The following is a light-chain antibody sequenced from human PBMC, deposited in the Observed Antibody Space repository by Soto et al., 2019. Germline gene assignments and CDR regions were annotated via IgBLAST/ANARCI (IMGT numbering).Light chain of an antibody. CDR3: HQRST. V-gene: IGKV3-11*01. J-gene: IGKJ5*01. CDR2: DTS. CDR1: QSVSTY. Sequence: LVLTQSPVTLSLSPGDRATLSCRASQSVSTYLAWYRQTPGHPPRLLIYDTSNRATGIPPRFSGSRSGTEFTLTISSLEPEDFAVYYCHQRSTFGQGTRLEIK.